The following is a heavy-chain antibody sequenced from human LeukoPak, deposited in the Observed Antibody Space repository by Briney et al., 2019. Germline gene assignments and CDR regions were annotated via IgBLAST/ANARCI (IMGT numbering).Heavy chain of an antibody. CDR3: ARFAKVYAYNY. Sequence: SETLSLTCTVSGGSISSYYWSWIRQPPGKGLEWIGYIYYSGSTNYNPSLKSRVTISVDTSKNQFSLKLSSVTAADTAVYYCARFAKVYAYNYWGQGTLVTVSS. J-gene: IGHJ4*02. CDR1: GGSISSYY. CDR2: IYYSGST. D-gene: IGHD2-8*01. V-gene: IGHV4-59*08.